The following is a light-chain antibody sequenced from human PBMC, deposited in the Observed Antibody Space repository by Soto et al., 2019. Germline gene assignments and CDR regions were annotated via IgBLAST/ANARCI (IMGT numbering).Light chain of an antibody. J-gene: IGKJ5*01. V-gene: IGKV1-9*01. CDR2: AAS. CDR1: QGISSY. Sequence: EIQMTQSPSTLSASVGDRVTITCRASQGISSYLAWYQQKPGKAPKLLIYAASTLQSGVPLRFSGSGSGTSFTLTISSLQPEDFATYYCQQSYSIPLTFGQGTRLEIK. CDR3: QQSYSIPLT.